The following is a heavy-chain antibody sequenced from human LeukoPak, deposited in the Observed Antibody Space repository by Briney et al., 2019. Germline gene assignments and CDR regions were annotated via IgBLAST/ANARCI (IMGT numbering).Heavy chain of an antibody. D-gene: IGHD3-16*02. V-gene: IGHV3-30-3*01. Sequence: GRSLRLSCAASGFTFSNYPMHWVRQAPGKGLEWVAVTSYDESKKSYADSVKGRFTISRDNSKNTLYLQMNSLRVEDTAVYYCAADYRNSPFDFWGQGTLVTVSS. J-gene: IGHJ4*02. CDR1: GFTFSNYP. CDR2: TSYDESKK. CDR3: AADYRNSPFDF.